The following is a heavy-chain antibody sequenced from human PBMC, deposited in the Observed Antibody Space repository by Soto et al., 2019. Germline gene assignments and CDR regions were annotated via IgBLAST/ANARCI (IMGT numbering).Heavy chain of an antibody. V-gene: IGHV5-51*01. CDR2: IYLGDSDT. D-gene: IGHD5-12*01. CDR3: ARGVGIVATDGMDV. Sequence: PWESLKLSCKGSGYTFSNYCLGWVRKMHGKGLEWMGIIYLGDSDTRYSPSFQGQVTISADKSISTAYLQWSSLKASDTAMYYCARGVGIVATDGMDVWGQGTAVTVSS. CDR1: GYTFSNYC. J-gene: IGHJ6*02.